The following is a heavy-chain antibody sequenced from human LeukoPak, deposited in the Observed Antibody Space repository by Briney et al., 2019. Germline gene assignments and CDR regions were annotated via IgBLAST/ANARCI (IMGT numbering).Heavy chain of an antibody. CDR2: ISGSGSIT. J-gene: IGHJ4*02. Sequence: GGSLRLSCAASGFTFSNYAMSWVRQAPGKGLEWVSSISGSGSITYYADSVKGRFTISRDTSKNTLWLQMNSLRVDDTALYYCAKSLGGDYGSGSYYVVFDSWGQGTLVTVSS. V-gene: IGHV3-23*01. D-gene: IGHD3-10*01. CDR3: AKSLGGDYGSGSYYVVFDS. CDR1: GFTFSNYA.